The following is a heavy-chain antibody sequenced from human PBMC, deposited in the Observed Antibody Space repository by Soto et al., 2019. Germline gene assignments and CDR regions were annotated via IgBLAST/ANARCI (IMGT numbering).Heavy chain of an antibody. D-gene: IGHD1-26*01. CDR2: MNPNSGNT. CDR1: GYTFSDYY. Sequence: ASVKVSCKAGGYTFSDYYINWVRQATGQGLEWMGWMNPNSGNTGYAQKFQGRVTMTRNTSISTAYMELSSLRSEDTAVYYCARAIVRLELEESVWGQGTTVTVSS. J-gene: IGHJ6*02. V-gene: IGHV1-8*02. CDR3: ARAIVRLELEESV.